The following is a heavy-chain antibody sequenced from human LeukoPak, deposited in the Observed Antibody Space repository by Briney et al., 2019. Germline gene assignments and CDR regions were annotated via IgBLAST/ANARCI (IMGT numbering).Heavy chain of an antibody. D-gene: IGHD4-23*01. Sequence: PGGSLRLSCAASGFTFSNFAMSWVRQAPGKGLEWVSDISGSGGSAYYADSVKGRFTISRDNSKNTLYLQMNSLRAEDTAVYYCARGGNGDAFDIWGQGTMVTVSS. CDR2: ISGSGGSA. V-gene: IGHV3-23*01. J-gene: IGHJ3*02. CDR3: ARGGNGDAFDI. CDR1: GFTFSNFA.